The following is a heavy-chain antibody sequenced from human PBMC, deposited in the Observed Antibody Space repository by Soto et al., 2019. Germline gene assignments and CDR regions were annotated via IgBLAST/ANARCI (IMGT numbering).Heavy chain of an antibody. J-gene: IGHJ5*02. CDR3: FWWLGSNWLDP. CDR1: GGSFSTSY. V-gene: IGHV4-34*01. Sequence: QVQPQQWGTGLLKPSETLSLTCAVYGGSFSTSYGKWIRQPPGKGLEWIGEINHSGNTQYNPSLKSRVTMSLDTSKNQFSLKLTSVSAADTAVYYCFWWLGSNWLDPWGQGTLVTVSS. CDR2: INHSGNT. D-gene: IGHD2-8*02.